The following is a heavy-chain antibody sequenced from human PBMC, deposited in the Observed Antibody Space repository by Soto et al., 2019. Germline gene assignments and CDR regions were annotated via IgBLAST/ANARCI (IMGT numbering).Heavy chain of an antibody. CDR2: ISGSGGST. CDR1: GFTFSSYA. CDR3: AKMHITMVRGVRSLAAFDI. Sequence: GSLRLSFAASGFTFSSYAMSWVRHAPGKGLEWVSAISGSGGSTYYADSVKGRFTISRDNSKNTLYLQMNSLRAEDTAVYYCAKMHITMVRGVRSLAAFDIWGQGTIVTV. J-gene: IGHJ3*02. D-gene: IGHD3-10*01. V-gene: IGHV3-23*01.